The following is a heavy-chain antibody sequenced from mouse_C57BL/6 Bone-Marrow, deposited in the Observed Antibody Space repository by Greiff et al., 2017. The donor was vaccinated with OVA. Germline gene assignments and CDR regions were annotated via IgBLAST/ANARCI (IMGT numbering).Heavy chain of an antibody. Sequence: VQLQQPGAELVKPGASVKLSCKASGYTFTSYWMHWVKQRPGRGLEWIGRIDPEDGETKYAPKFQGKATITADTSSNTAYLQLSSLTSEDTAVYYCAREVLGEDLFAYWGQGTLVTVSA. V-gene: IGHV14-2*01. D-gene: IGHD4-1*01. J-gene: IGHJ3*01. CDR3: AREVLGEDLFAY. CDR2: IDPEDGET. CDR1: GYTFTSYW.